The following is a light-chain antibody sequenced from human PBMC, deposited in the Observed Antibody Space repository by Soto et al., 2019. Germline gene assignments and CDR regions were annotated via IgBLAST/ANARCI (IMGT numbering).Light chain of an antibody. CDR2: GAS. CDR3: QQHNNWPPIT. J-gene: IGKJ5*01. Sequence: EIVLTQSPGTLSLSPGERTTLSCRASQSVSSNFLDWYQQKPGQAPRLLIYGASTRATGIPARFSGSGSGTEFTLTISSLQSEDSAVYYCQQHNNWPPITFGQGTRLEIK. CDR1: QSVSSN. V-gene: IGKV3-15*01.